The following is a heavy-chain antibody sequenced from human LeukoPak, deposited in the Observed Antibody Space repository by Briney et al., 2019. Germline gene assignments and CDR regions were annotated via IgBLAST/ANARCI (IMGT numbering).Heavy chain of an antibody. CDR2: INPSGGST. CDR1: GYTFTSYY. CDR3: AREVSGDGMDV. V-gene: IGHV1-46*01. J-gene: IGHJ6*02. Sequence: GASVKVSCKASGYTFTSYYMHWVRQAPGQGLEWMGIINPSGGSTSYAQKFQGRVTMTRDTSTSTVYMELGSLRSEDTAVYYCAREVSGDGMDVWGQGTTVTVSS. D-gene: IGHD3-10*01.